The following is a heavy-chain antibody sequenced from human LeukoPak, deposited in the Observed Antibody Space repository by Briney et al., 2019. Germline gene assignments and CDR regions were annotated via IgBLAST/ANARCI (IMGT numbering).Heavy chain of an antibody. V-gene: IGHV4-59*01. CDR2: IYDSGST. Sequence: SETLSLTGTVSGGSISIYYWSWIRQPPGKGLEWIGYIYDSGSTNYNPSLKSRFTISVDTSKNQFSLKLSSVTAADTAVYYCASLTTAEAFDIWGQGTMVTVSS. D-gene: IGHD3-22*01. J-gene: IGHJ3*02. CDR1: GGSISIYY. CDR3: ASLTTAEAFDI.